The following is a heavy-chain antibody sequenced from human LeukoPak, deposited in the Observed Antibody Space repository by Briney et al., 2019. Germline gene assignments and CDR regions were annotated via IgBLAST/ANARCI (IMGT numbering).Heavy chain of an antibody. V-gene: IGHV3-23*01. J-gene: IGHJ6*03. CDR3: AKHAGYSSSRWGYYYYYMDV. D-gene: IGHD6-13*01. CDR2: ISGSGGST. CDR1: GFTFSSYA. Sequence: GGSLRLSCAASGFTFSSYAMSWVRQAPGKGLEWVSAISGSGGSTYYADSVKGRFTISRDNSKNTLYLQMNSLRAEDTAVYYCAKHAGYSSSRWGYYYYYMDVWGKGTTVTVSS.